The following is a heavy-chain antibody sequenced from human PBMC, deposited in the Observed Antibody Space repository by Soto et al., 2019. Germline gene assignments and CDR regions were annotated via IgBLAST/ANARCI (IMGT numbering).Heavy chain of an antibody. V-gene: IGHV3-74*01. D-gene: IGHD3-3*01. CDR2: INSDGSSI. CDR1: GFTISRYC. CDR3: ARLPVDTITSLDY. Sequence: EVQLVESRGDLVQPGGFLRLSCATSGFTISRYCMHWVRQVPGKGLVWVSRINSDGSSISYSDSVKGRFTISRDNAKNTLYLQMNSLRVEDTAVYYCARLPVDTITSLDYWGQGTLVTVSS. J-gene: IGHJ4*02.